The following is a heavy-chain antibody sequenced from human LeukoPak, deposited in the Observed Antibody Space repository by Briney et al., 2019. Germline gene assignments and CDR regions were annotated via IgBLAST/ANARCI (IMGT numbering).Heavy chain of an antibody. D-gene: IGHD5-18*01. Sequence: VASVKVSCKASGYTFTSYGISWVRQAPGKGLEWVSAISENGLDTYYADCVRGRFTISRDNSKNTLSLQMNYLRADDTAVYYCAKDTAQGYTSASIGDDYWGQGTLVTVSS. J-gene: IGHJ4*02. CDR3: AKDTAQGYTSASIGDDY. V-gene: IGHV3-23*01. CDR2: ISENGLDT. CDR1: GYTFTSYG.